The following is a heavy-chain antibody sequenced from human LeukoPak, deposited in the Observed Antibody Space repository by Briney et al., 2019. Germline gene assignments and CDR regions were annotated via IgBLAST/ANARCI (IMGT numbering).Heavy chain of an antibody. CDR1: GGSISSSSYY. Sequence: SPSETLSLTCTVSGGSISSSSYYWGWIRQPPGKGLEWIGSIYYSGSTYYNPSLKSRVTISVDTSKNQFSLKLSSLTAADTAVYYCARVVCSGGACSSLVPHYYYRMDVWGQGTTVTVSS. V-gene: IGHV4-39*07. CDR3: ARVVCSGGACSSLVPHYYYRMDV. D-gene: IGHD2-15*01. CDR2: IYYSGST. J-gene: IGHJ6*02.